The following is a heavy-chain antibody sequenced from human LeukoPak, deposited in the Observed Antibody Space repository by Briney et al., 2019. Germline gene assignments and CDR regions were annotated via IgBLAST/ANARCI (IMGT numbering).Heavy chain of an antibody. V-gene: IGHV3-30*02. J-gene: IGHJ4*02. CDR1: GSSFSSFG. Sequence: PGGSLRLSCAASGSSFSSFGMHWVRQAPGKGLEWVTSIRYDGSRKHYTDSVKGRFTISRDNSKNTLYLQMNSLRDEDTAVYYCAKDYGDFGDSSSYLDHWGQGTLVTVSS. CDR3: AKDYGDFGDSSSYLDH. CDR2: IRYDGSRK. D-gene: IGHD4-17*01.